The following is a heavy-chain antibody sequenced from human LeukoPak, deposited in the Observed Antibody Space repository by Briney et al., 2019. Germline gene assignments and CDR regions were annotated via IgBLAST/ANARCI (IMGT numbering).Heavy chain of an antibody. V-gene: IGHV3-21*01. Sequence: PGGSLRLSCAASGFTFSSYSMNWVRQAPGKGLEWVSSISSSSSYIYYADSVKGRFTISRDNAKNSLYLQMNSLRAEDTAVYYCARGPPGAVEYYYYYYGMDVWGKGTTVTVSS. CDR3: ARGPPGAVEYYYYYYGMDV. CDR1: GFTFSSYS. D-gene: IGHD6-19*01. CDR2: ISSSSSYI. J-gene: IGHJ6*04.